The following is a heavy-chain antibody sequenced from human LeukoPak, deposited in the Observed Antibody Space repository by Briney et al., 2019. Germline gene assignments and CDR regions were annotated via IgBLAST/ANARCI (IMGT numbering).Heavy chain of an antibody. CDR3: ARDLPGGWLGGDCFDF. D-gene: IGHD6-19*01. V-gene: IGHV1-2*02. J-gene: IGHJ3*01. CDR1: GYSFSDYY. Sequence: ASVRVSCKPSGYSFSDYYLHWVRQTPEQGLEWMGRINPKTGDTLFAGKFQGRVTMTRDTSVNTAYLELSNLRSDDTAIYYCARDLPGGWLGGDCFDFWGQGTVLMVSA. CDR2: INPKTGDT.